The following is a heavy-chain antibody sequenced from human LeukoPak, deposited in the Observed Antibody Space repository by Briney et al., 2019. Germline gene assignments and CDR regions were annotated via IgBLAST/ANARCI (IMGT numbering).Heavy chain of an antibody. CDR3: AKGHAVIVPSTRYFDY. J-gene: IGHJ4*02. Sequence: GGSLRLSCAVSGFTFSSYAMSWVRQDPGKGLEWVSIIGRDGRNTHYADSVEGRFTISRDNSKSTLFLLVNSLRAEDTAVYYCAKGHAVIVPSTRYFDYWGQGTLVTVSS. D-gene: IGHD3-22*01. CDR2: IGRDGRNT. CDR1: GFTFSSYA. V-gene: IGHV3-23*01.